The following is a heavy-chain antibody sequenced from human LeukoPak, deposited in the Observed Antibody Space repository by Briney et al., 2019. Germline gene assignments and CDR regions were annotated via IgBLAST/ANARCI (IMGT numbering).Heavy chain of an antibody. CDR3: ARGATDTTRWFDP. CDR2: ISSSGSTI. V-gene: IGHV3-11*04. J-gene: IGHJ5*02. Sequence: GGSLRLSCAASGFIFSDYYMSWIRQAPGKGLEWVSYISSSGSTIYYTDSVKGRFTISRDNAKNSLYQQMNSLRAEDTAAYYCARGATDTTRWFDPWGQGTLVTVSS. CDR1: GFIFSDYY. D-gene: IGHD1-7*01.